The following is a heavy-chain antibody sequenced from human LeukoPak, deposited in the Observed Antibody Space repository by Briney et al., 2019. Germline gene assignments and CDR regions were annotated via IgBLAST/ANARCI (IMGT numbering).Heavy chain of an antibody. Sequence: QPGRSLRLSCAASGFTFSSYAMHWVRQAPGKGLEWVAVISYDGSTKHHADSVKGRFTISRDNSKNTLYLQMNSLRAEDTAVYYCARDPYGDYWGQGALVTVSS. CDR2: ISYDGSTK. CDR1: GFTFSSYA. V-gene: IGHV3-30-3*01. J-gene: IGHJ4*02. D-gene: IGHD2-8*01. CDR3: ARDPYGDY.